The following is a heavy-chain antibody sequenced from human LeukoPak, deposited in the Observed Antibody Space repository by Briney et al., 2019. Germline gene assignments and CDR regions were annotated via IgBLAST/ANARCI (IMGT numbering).Heavy chain of an antibody. J-gene: IGHJ4*02. V-gene: IGHV3-23*01. CDR1: GFTFSSYA. Sequence: GGSLRLSCAASGFTFSSYAMSWVRQAPGKGLEWVSAISGSGGSSYYADFVKGRFTISRDNSKSTLCLQMNSLRAEDTAVYYCAKQLGYCSDGSCYFPYWGQGTLVTVSS. D-gene: IGHD2-15*01. CDR3: AKQLGYCSDGSCYFPY. CDR2: ISGSGGSS.